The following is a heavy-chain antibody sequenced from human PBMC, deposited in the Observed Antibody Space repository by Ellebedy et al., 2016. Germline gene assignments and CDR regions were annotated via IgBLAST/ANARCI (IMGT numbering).Heavy chain of an antibody. CDR1: GYTFIGYY. V-gene: IGHV1-2*02. D-gene: IGHD4/OR15-4a*01. J-gene: IGHJ4*02. Sequence: ASVKVSCKTSGYTFIGYYMHWVRQAPGQGLEWMGWINPNSSATKYAQKFQGRVSMTRDTSISTAYMELTRLRSDDTAMYYCARGAGATDYWGQGTLVTVSS. CDR3: ARGAGATDY. CDR2: INPNSSAT.